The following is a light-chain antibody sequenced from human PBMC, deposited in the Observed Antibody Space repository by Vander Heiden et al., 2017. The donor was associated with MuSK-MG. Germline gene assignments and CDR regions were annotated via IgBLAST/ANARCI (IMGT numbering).Light chain of an antibody. J-gene: IGKJ4*01. CDR3: QQVHSTPLT. V-gene: IGKV4-1*01. CDR1: QSVLYRPTEKNY. CDR2: WAS. Sequence: DSLAVSLGERATIYCKSSQSVLYRPTEKNYLALYQQKPGRPPRLLVYWASTRESGVPDRFSGSGSGTDFTLTISSLQAEVVAIYYCQQVHSTPLTFGGGTKVEIK.